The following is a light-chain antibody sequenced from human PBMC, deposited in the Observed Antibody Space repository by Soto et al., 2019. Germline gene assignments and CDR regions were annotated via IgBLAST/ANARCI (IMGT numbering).Light chain of an antibody. CDR3: QQYGRSPPRT. V-gene: IGKV3-20*01. J-gene: IGKJ2*01. CDR1: QSVSSTY. CDR2: GAS. Sequence: ILLTQSPGTLSLSPGERATLSCRASQSVSSTYLAWYQQKPGQAPRLLLYGASRRATGIPDRFSGSGSGTDFSLTISRLEPEDFAVYYCQQYGRSPPRTFGQGTNLEIK.